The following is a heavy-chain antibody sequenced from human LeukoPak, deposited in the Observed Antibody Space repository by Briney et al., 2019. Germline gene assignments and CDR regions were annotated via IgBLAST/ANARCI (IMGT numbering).Heavy chain of an antibody. D-gene: IGHD6-13*01. Sequence: PSETLSLTCTVSGGSISSSSYYWGWIRQPPGKGLEWIGSIYYSGSTYYNPSLKSRDTISVDTSKNQFSLKLSSVTAADTAVYYCAVRPGIAAAGRPYYFDYWGQGTLVTVSS. V-gene: IGHV4-39*01. CDR2: IYYSGST. CDR3: AVRPGIAAAGRPYYFDY. J-gene: IGHJ4*02. CDR1: GGSISSSSYY.